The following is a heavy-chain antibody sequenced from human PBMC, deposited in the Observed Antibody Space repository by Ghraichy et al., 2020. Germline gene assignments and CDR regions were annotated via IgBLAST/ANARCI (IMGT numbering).Heavy chain of an antibody. V-gene: IGHV4-59*01. CDR2: IYYSGST. CDR1: GGSISSYY. CDR3: ARDGDYGGNYYFDY. D-gene: IGHD4-23*01. Sequence: SETLSLTCTVSGGSISSYYWSWIRQPPGKGLEWIGYIYYSGSTNYNPSLKSRVTISVDTSKNQFSLKLSSVTAADTAVYYCARDGDYGGNYYFDYWGQGTLVTVSS. J-gene: IGHJ4*02.